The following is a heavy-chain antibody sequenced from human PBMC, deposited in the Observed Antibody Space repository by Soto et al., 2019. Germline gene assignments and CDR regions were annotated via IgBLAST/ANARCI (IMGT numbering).Heavy chain of an antibody. V-gene: IGHV4-31*03. CDR2: IYYSGST. CDR3: ARGETFYGGNSAD. Sequence: QVQLQESGPGLVKPSQTLSLTCTVSGGSISSGAYYWSWIRQHPGRGLEWIGYIYYSGSTYYNPSLKGRVTISVDTSKNQFSLKLSSVTAADTAVYYCARGETFYGGNSADWGQGTLVTVSS. D-gene: IGHD4-17*01. J-gene: IGHJ4*02. CDR1: GGSISSGAYY.